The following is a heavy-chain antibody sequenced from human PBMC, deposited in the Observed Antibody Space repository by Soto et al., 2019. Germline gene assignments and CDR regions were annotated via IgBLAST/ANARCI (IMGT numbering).Heavy chain of an antibody. J-gene: IGHJ4*02. Sequence: SETLSLTCTVSGGSISSSSYYWGWIRQPPGKGLEWIGSIYYSGSTYYNPSLKSRVTISVDTSKNQFSLKLSSVTAADTAVYYCARHIPHIYSSGWHIVFDFDYWGQGTLVTVSS. D-gene: IGHD6-19*01. CDR1: GGSISSSSYY. CDR2: IYYSGST. V-gene: IGHV4-39*01. CDR3: ARHIPHIYSSGWHIVFDFDY.